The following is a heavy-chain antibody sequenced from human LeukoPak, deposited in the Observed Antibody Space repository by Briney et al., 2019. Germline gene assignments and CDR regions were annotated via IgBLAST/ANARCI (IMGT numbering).Heavy chain of an antibody. CDR1: GGSISTYY. J-gene: IGHJ4*02. CDR3: ASGGRRLVFDY. D-gene: IGHD2-15*01. Sequence: SETLSLTCTVSGGSISTYYWSWIRQPPGKGLEWIGYIYYTGSTSYNPSLKSRVTMSLDASKNQFSLKLSSVTAADTAVYYCASGGRRLVFDYWGQGTLVTVSS. V-gene: IGHV4-59*01. CDR2: IYYTGST.